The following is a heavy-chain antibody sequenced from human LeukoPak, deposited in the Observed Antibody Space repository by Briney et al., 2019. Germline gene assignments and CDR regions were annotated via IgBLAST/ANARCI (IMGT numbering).Heavy chain of an antibody. CDR3: ARVAVAGTLGFDP. D-gene: IGHD6-19*01. V-gene: IGHV1-8*01. J-gene: IGHJ5*02. CDR1: GYTFTSYD. Sequence: ASVKVSCKASGYTFTSYDINWVRQATGQGLEWMGWMNPNSGNTGYAQKFQGRVTMTRDTSISTAYMELSRLRSDDTAVYYCARVAVAGTLGFDPWGQGTLVTVSS. CDR2: MNPNSGNT.